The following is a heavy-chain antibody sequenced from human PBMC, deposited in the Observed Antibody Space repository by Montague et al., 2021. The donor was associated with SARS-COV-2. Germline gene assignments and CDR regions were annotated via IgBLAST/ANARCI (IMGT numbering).Heavy chain of an antibody. CDR1: GFTFSSYW. CDR2: INSDGSST. V-gene: IGHV3-74*01. Sequence: SLRLSCAASGFTFSSYWMHWVRQAPGKGLVWVSRINSDGSSTSYADSVKGRFTISRDNAKSTLYLQMNSLRAEDTAVYYCARGLRYFDWLAYYGMDVWGQGTTVTVSS. D-gene: IGHD3-9*01. J-gene: IGHJ6*02. CDR3: ARGLRYFDWLAYYGMDV.